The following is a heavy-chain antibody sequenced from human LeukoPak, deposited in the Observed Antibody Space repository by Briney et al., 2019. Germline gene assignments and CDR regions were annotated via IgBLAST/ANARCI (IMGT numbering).Heavy chain of an antibody. CDR1: GFTFSSYS. CDR2: ISSSSTI. V-gene: IGHV3-48*01. Sequence: GGSLRLSCAASGFTFSSYSMNWVRQAPGKGLEWVSYISSSSTIYYADSVKGRFTISRDNAKNSPYLQMNSLRAEDTAVYYCARLPRYCSSTSCPPDFDYWGQGTLVTVSS. D-gene: IGHD2-2*01. CDR3: ARLPRYCSSTSCPPDFDY. J-gene: IGHJ4*02.